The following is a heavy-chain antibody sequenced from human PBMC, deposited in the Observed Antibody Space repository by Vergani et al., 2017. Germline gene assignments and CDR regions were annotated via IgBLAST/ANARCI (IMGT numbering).Heavy chain of an antibody. Sequence: QLQLQESGPGLVKPSETLSLTCTVSGGSISSSSYYWGWIRQPPGKGLEWIGSIYYSGSTYYNPSLKSRVTISVDTSKNQFSLKLSSVTAADTAVYYCARSYPPSSSGYYPRAEYFQHWGQGTLVTVSS. D-gene: IGHD3-22*01. CDR3: ARSYPPSSSGYYPRAEYFQH. CDR1: GGSISSSSYY. V-gene: IGHV4-39*01. CDR2: IYYSGST. J-gene: IGHJ1*01.